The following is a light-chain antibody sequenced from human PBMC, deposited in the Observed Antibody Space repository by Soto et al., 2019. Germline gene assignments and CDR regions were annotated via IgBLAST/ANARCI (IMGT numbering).Light chain of an antibody. V-gene: IGLV2-23*02. Sequence: QSVLTQPASVSGSPGQSITISCTGTNSDIGNSNFVSWYQQHPGKAPKLMISEVKKRPSGVSNRFPGSKSGNTASLTISGLQTGDEADYYCCSFAGSHTWVFGGGTKLTVL. CDR1: NSDIGNSNF. J-gene: IGLJ3*02. CDR3: CSFAGSHTWV. CDR2: EVK.